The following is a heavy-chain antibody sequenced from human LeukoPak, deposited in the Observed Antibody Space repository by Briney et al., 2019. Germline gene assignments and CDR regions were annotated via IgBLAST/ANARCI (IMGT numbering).Heavy chain of an antibody. J-gene: IGHJ3*02. CDR2: ISYDGSNK. D-gene: IGHD4-17*01. V-gene: IGHV3-30*18. CDR1: GFTCSSYG. CDR3: AKDLDGDYMFRAFDI. Sequence: GGSLRLSCAASGFTCSSYGMHWVRQAPGKGLEWVAVISYDGSNKYYADSVKGRFTISRDNSKNTLYLQVNSLRAEDTAVYYCAKDLDGDYMFRAFDIWGQGTMVTVSS.